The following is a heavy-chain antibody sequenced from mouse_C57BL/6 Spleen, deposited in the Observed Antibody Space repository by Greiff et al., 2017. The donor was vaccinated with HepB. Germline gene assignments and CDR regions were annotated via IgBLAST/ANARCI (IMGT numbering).Heavy chain of an antibody. J-gene: IGHJ2*01. V-gene: IGHV14-3*02. CDR3: ARINA. Sequence: EVQLQQSGAELVKPGASVKLSCTASGFNIKDTYMHWVKQRPEQGLEWIGRIDPAKGHTKYDPKFQGKATITADTSSNTAYLQLSRLTSADTAVDYCARINAWGQGTTLTVSS. CDR1: GFNIKDTY. CDR2: IDPAKGHT.